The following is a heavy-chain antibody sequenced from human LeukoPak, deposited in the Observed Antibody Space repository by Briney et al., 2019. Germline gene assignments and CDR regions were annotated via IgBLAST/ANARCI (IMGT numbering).Heavy chain of an antibody. D-gene: IGHD2-21*02. CDR2: IYYSGST. CDR3: AGDNCGGDCFPDY. Sequence: SETLSLTCTVSGGSISSYYWNWIRQPPGKGLEWIGYIYYSGSTNYSPSLKSRVTISLDTSKNQFSLKLSSVAAADTAVYYCAGDNCGGDCFPDYWGQGTLVTVSS. V-gene: IGHV4-59*01. CDR1: GGSISSYY. J-gene: IGHJ4*02.